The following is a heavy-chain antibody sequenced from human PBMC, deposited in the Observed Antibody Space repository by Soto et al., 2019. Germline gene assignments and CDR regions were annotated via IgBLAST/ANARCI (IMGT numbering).Heavy chain of an antibody. CDR3: ARLAGPMVRGVIISDYYYYMDV. V-gene: IGHV4-34*01. CDR2: INHSGST. J-gene: IGHJ6*03. Sequence: SETLSLTCAVYGGSFSGYYWSWIRQPPGKGLEWIGEINHSGSTNYNPSLKSRVTISVDTSKNQFSLKLSSVTAADTAVYYCARLAGPMVRGVIISDYYYYMDVWGKGTTVTVSS. CDR1: GGSFSGYY. D-gene: IGHD3-10*01.